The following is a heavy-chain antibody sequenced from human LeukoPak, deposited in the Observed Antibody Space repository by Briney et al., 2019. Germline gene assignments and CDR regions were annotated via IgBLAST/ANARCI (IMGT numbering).Heavy chain of an antibody. V-gene: IGHV3-53*01. CDR2: IYSGGST. CDR3: ARGEYYYDSSGYYQFYYFDY. Sequence: PGGSLRLSCAASGFTVSSNYMSWVRQAPGKGLEWVSVIYSGGSTYYADSVKGRFTISRDNSKNTLYLQMNSLRAEDTAVYYCARGEYYYDSSGYYQFYYFDYWGQGTQVTVSS. CDR1: GFTVSSNY. J-gene: IGHJ4*02. D-gene: IGHD3-22*01.